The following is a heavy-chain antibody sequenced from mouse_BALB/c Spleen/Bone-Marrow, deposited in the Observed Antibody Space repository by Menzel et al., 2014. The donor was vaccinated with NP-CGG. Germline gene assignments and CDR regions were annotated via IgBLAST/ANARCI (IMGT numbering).Heavy chain of an antibody. CDR1: GFSLTSYG. CDR2: IWSDGST. J-gene: IGHJ2*01. Sequence: QVHVKQSGPGLVAPSQSLSITCTISGFSLTSYGVHWVRQPPGKGLEWLVVIWSDGSTTYNSALKSRLSISKDNSKSQVFLKMNSLQTEDAAMYYCAGGGFDYWGQGTTLTVSS. V-gene: IGHV2-6-1*01. CDR3: AGGGFDY.